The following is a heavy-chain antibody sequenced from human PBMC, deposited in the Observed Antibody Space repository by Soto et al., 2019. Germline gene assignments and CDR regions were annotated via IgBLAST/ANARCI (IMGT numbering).Heavy chain of an antibody. D-gene: IGHD3-16*01. Sequence: QVQPQQWGAGVLKPSETLSLTCAIYGASFSPYHWSWIRQSPGKGLEWFGEVNLSGNTYYNPSFKTRVTMSVDASKNQFALNMGSLTAAATAIYYCARSHTIYNYVFGNSTYRGQGALVTVSS. V-gene: IGHV4-34*01. CDR2: VNLSGNT. CDR1: GASFSPYH. J-gene: IGHJ4*02. CDR3: ARSHTIYNYVFGNSTY.